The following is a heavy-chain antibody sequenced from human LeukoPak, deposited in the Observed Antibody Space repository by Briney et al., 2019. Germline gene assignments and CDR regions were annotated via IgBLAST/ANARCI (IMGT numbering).Heavy chain of an antibody. CDR3: ATRYCTISACRASSYKSFDV. CDR1: GFTFSSYW. D-gene: IGHD2-8*01. V-gene: IGHV3-7*01. Sequence: GGSLRLSCAASGFTFSSYWMTWVRQAPGKGLEWVANIKEDGGEGHYVDSVKGRFTVSRDNAKNSLYLQLTSLRAEDTAVYYCATRYCTISACRASSYKSFDVWGKGTTVTVSS. J-gene: IGHJ6*04. CDR2: IKEDGGEG.